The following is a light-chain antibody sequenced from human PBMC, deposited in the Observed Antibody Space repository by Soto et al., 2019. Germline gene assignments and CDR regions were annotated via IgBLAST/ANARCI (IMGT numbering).Light chain of an antibody. CDR3: SSYTSSNTPVV. V-gene: IGLV2-14*01. CDR1: SSDVGGYNY. CDR2: EVI. J-gene: IGLJ2*01. Sequence: QSVLTQPASVSGSPGQSITISCTGTSSDVGGYNYVSWYQQHPGKAPKLIIYEVISRPSGVSNRFSGSKSGNTASLTISGLQAEDEADYYCSSYTSSNTPVVFGGGTKVTVL.